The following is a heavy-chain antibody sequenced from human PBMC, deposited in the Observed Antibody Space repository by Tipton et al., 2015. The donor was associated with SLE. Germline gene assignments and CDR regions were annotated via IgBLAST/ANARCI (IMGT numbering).Heavy chain of an antibody. J-gene: IGHJ4*02. CDR3: ARGGTYGPPLYYFDY. CDR2: ISSNGGNT. V-gene: IGHV3-64*01. D-gene: IGHD3-10*01. Sequence: SLRLSCAASGFTFSSYAMHWVRQAPGKGLKSVSGISSNGGNTYYVNSVKGRFTISRDNSKNTLYLQMGSLRPEDMAVYYCARGGTYGPPLYYFDYWGRGTLVTVSS. CDR1: GFTFSSYA.